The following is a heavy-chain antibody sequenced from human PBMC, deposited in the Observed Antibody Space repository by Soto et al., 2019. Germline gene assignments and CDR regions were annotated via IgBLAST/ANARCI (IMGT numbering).Heavy chain of an antibody. D-gene: IGHD3-10*01. J-gene: IGHJ4*02. CDR3: ARSRSGAVADSFDF. CDR1: VFSFSRYA. Sequence: GGSLRLSCAASVFSFSRYAVHWVRQAPGKGLEWVAVISKDGSHKYYLDSVKGRFTISRDNSKNILYLQMNSPRDEDTAVYYCARSRSGAVADSFDFWGQGTLVTVSS. V-gene: IGHV3-30*04. CDR2: ISKDGSHK.